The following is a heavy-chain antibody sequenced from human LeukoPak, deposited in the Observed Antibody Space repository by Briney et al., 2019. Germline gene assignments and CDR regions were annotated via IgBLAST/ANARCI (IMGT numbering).Heavy chain of an antibody. D-gene: IGHD3-3*01. CDR2: INWNGGST. V-gene: IGHV3-20*04. J-gene: IGHJ4*02. Sequence: GGSLRLSCAASGFTVSSNYMSWVRQAPGKGLEWVSGINWNGGSTGYADSVKGRFTISRDNAKNSLYLQMNSLRAEDTALYYCARDSTYYDFWSGPKDWGQGTLVTVSS. CDR3: ARDSTYYDFWSGPKD. CDR1: GFTVSSNY.